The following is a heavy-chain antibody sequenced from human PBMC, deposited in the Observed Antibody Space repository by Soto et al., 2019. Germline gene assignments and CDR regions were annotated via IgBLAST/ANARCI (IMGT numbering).Heavy chain of an antibody. Sequence: EFQVMQSGGGLVQQGGSLRLACAASGFPFSTTDMSWVRQAPGKGLEWVSTIGGGGETTYYADSVKGRFTISRDNSKNTVYLQMDGLRVDDTAVYYCAKNSGWFNTLGQGDLVNVSS. J-gene: IGHJ5*02. CDR2: IGGGGETT. CDR1: GFPFSTTD. V-gene: IGHV3-23*01. D-gene: IGHD3-10*01. CDR3: AKNSGWFNT.